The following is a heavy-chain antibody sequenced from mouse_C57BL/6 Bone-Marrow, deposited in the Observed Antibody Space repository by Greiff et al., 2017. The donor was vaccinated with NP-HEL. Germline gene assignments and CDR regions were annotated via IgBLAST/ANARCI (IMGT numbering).Heavy chain of an antibody. V-gene: IGHV5-15*01. D-gene: IGHD4-1*01. Sequence: EVKLVESGGGLVQPGGSLKLSCAASGFTFSDYGMAWVRQAPRKGPEWVAFISNLAYSIYYADTVTGRFTISRENAKNTLYLEMSSLRSEDTAMYYCARLLGRYYYAMDYWGQGTSVTVSS. J-gene: IGHJ4*01. CDR3: ARLLGRYYYAMDY. CDR2: ISNLAYSI. CDR1: GFTFSDYG.